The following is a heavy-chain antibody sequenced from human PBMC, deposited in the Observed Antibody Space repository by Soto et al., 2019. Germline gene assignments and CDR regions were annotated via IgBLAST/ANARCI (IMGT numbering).Heavy chain of an antibody. V-gene: IGHV3-21*01. CDR2: ISSSSSYI. CDR1: GFTFSSYS. J-gene: IGHJ4*02. CDR3: ARDTNKGYCRGGSCYPY. D-gene: IGHD2-15*01. Sequence: EVQLVESGGGLVKPGGSLRLSCAASGFTFSSYSMNWVRQAPGKGLEWVSSISSSSSYIYYADSVKGRFTISRDNAKNSLYRQMNSLRAEDTAVYYSARDTNKGYCRGGSCYPYWGQGTLVTVSS.